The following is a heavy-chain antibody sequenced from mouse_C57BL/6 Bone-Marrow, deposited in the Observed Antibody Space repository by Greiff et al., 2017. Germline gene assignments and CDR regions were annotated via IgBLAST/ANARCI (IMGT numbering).Heavy chain of an antibody. CDR2: IDPEDGET. J-gene: IGHJ2*03. V-gene: IGHV14-2*01. CDR3: TSSARYYGTNF. D-gene: IGHD1-1*01. CDR1: GFNIKDYY. Sequence: VQLKQSGAELVKPGASVKLSCTASGFNIKDYYIHWVKQRTEQGLEWIGRIDPEDGETNYAPKFQDKATITADTSSNTAYLQLSSLTSEDSAVYYVTSSARYYGTNFGGQGTSLTVA.